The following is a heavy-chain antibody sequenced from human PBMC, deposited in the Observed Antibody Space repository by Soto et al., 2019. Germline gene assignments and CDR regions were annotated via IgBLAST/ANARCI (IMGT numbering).Heavy chain of an antibody. CDR2: INHSGST. V-gene: IGHV4-34*01. D-gene: IGHD2-21*01. Sequence: SETLSLTCAVYGGSFSGYYWSWIRQPPGKGLEWIGEINHSGSTNYNPSLKSRVTISVDTSKNQFSLKLSSVTAADTATYYCARVWWFGEKEYFQNWGQGTLVTVSS. CDR1: GGSFSGYY. J-gene: IGHJ1*01. CDR3: ARVWWFGEKEYFQN.